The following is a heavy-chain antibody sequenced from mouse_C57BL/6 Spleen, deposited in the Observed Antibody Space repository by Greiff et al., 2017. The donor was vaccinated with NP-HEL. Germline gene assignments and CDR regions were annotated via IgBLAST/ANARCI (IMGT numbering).Heavy chain of an antibody. CDR3: ARDDGYLAWFAY. J-gene: IGHJ3*01. Sequence: EVKLMESGPGLVKPSQSLSLTCSVTGYSITSGYYWNWIRQFPGNKLEWMGYISYDGSNNYNPSLKNRISITRDTSKNQFFLKLNSVTTEDTATYYCARDDGYLAWFAYWGQGTLVTVSA. V-gene: IGHV3-6*01. D-gene: IGHD2-3*01. CDR1: GYSITSGYY. CDR2: ISYDGSN.